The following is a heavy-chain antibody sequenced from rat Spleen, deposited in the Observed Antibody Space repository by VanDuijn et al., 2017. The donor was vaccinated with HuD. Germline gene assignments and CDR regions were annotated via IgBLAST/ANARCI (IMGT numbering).Heavy chain of an antibody. J-gene: IGHJ2*01. Sequence: QVQLKESGPGLVQPSQTLSLTCTVSGFSLTSYNVHWVRQPTGKGLEWMGIIWTGGSTDYNSALKSRLSISRDTSKSQVFLKMNSLQTEDIATYYCAREGDSGHYFDYWGQGVMVTVSS. V-gene: IGHV2-30*01. CDR1: GFSLTSYN. CDR2: IWTGGST. D-gene: IGHD4-3*01. CDR3: AREGDSGHYFDY.